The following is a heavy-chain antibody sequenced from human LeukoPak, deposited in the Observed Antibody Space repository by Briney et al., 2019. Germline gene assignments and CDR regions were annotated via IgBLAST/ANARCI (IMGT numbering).Heavy chain of an antibody. CDR3: ARDRGLGLVDS. J-gene: IGHJ4*02. D-gene: IGHD3-16*01. V-gene: IGHV1-69*04. Sequence: MGKIPPVSDLAHYAQKFQGRVTFPADTHTGTTYMELRSLRSEDTAVYYCARDRGLGLVDSWGQGTLVSVSS. CDR2: IPPVSDLA.